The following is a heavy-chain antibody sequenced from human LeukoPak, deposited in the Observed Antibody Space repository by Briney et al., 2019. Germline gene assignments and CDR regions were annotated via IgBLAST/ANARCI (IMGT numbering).Heavy chain of an antibody. CDR2: ISYDGSNK. CDR3: AKDSRRAGIAARFSWFDP. D-gene: IGHD6-6*01. Sequence: GGSLRLSCAASGFTFSSYGMHWVRQAPGKGLGWVAVISYDGSNKYYADSVKGRFTISRDNSKNTLYLQMNSLRAEDTAVYYCAKDSRRAGIAARFSWFDPWGQGTLVTVSS. V-gene: IGHV3-30*18. CDR1: GFTFSSYG. J-gene: IGHJ5*02.